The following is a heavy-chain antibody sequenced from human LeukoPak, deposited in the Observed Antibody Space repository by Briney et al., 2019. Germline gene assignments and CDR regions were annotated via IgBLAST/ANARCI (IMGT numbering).Heavy chain of an antibody. D-gene: IGHD1-26*01. CDR2: INPSSGGT. CDR3: ARQGIGAVDY. Sequence: ASVKVSCKASGYSFTDYLMHWVRQAPGQGLEWIGRINPSSGGTNYGQKFQGRVTMTRDTSITTAYVEVSRLTSDDTAVYYCARQGIGAVDYWGQGTLVTVSS. CDR1: GYSFTDYL. V-gene: IGHV1-2*06. J-gene: IGHJ4*02.